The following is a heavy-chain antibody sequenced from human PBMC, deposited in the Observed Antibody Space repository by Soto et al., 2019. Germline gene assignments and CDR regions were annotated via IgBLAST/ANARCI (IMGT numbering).Heavy chain of an antibody. CDR1: GVPFMLYS. D-gene: IGHD3-22*01. V-gene: IGHV3-33*01. Sequence: PGGPFRLSSSASGVPFMLYSVHGVRQAPGTGLEGVADLGYDGSNKYYAGSAKGRFTISRDNSKSTLYLQMNSLRAEDTAVYYCAREPMYYYDSSGYYDYWGQGTLVTVSS. J-gene: IGHJ4*02. CDR2: LGYDGSNK. CDR3: AREPMYYYDSSGYYDY.